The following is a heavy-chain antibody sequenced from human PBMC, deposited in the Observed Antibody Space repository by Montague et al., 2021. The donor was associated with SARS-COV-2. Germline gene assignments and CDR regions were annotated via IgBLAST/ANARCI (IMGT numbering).Heavy chain of an antibody. CDR3: ARLESSWWFFDY. CDR1: GGSFSGYY. D-gene: IGHD2-8*02. V-gene: IGHV4-34*01. CDR2: INHSGSA. Sequence: SETLSLTCAVYGGSFSGYYWSWIRQPPGKGLEWIGEINHSGSANYNPSLTSRVTISMDTSESQFSLKMTSVTAADTAVYYCARLESSWWFFDYWGQGTLVTVSS. J-gene: IGHJ4*02.